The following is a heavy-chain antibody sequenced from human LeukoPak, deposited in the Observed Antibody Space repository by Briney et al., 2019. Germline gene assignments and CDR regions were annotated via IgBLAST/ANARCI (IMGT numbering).Heavy chain of an antibody. CDR3: ARVVTPRYCSTTSCYWKGWFDP. J-gene: IGHJ5*02. CDR2: IIPIFGSA. D-gene: IGHD2-2*01. V-gene: IGHV1-69*13. Sequence: APVKVSCKASRDTFINNVISWLRQVPGQGLEWMGGIIPIFGSAAYAQKFQGRVTITADESTSTAYMDLSSLRSEDTAVYYCARVVTPRYCSTTSCYWKGWFDPWGQGTLVTVSS. CDR1: RDTFINNV.